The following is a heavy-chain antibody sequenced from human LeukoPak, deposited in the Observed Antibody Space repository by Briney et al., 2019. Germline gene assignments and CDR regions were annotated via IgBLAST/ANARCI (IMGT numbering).Heavy chain of an antibody. D-gene: IGHD5-12*01. Sequence: GGSLGLSCTVSGLNFPGNAINWFRQPPGKGLEWVGYIRGESYGGAADFAPSVRDRFTLSRDDSKSSAYLQMNNLKIDDTAVYYCTGSGFEHWGQGTRVIVSS. J-gene: IGHJ5*02. V-gene: IGHV3-49*03. CDR3: TGSGFEH. CDR2: IRGESYGGAA. CDR1: GLNFPGNA.